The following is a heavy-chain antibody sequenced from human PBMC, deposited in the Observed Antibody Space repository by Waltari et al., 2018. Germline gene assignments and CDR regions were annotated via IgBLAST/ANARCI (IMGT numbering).Heavy chain of an antibody. CDR3: ARDGGGSLAATPYFDY. CDR2: IYYSGST. D-gene: IGHD2-15*01. CDR1: GGSISSHY. J-gene: IGHJ4*02. V-gene: IGHV4-59*11. Sequence: QVQLQESGPGLVKPSETLSLTCTVSGGSISSHYWSWIRQPPGKGLEWIGYIYYSGSTNHNPSLKSRGTISVDTSKNQFSLKLSSVTAADTAVYYCARDGGGSLAATPYFDYWGQGTLVTVSS.